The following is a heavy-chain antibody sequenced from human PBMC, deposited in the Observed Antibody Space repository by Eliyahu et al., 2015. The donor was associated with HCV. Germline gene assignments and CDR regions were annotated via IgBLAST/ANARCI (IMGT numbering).Heavy chain of an antibody. V-gene: IGHV3-30*18. CDR2: ISYDGSNK. J-gene: IGHJ4*02. CDR3: AKETYDSSGYYYRGRGVDFDY. D-gene: IGHD3-22*01. Sequence: WVAVISYDGSNKYXADSVKGRFTISRDNPKNTLYLQMNSLRAEDTAVYYCAKETYDSSGYYYRGRGVDFDYWGQGTLVTVSS.